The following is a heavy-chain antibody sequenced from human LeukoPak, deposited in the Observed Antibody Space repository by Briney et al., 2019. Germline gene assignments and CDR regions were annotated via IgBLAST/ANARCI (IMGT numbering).Heavy chain of an antibody. Sequence: SETLSLTCTVSGGSISSYYWSWIRQPPGKGLEWIGYIYYSGSTNYNPSLKSRVTISVDTSKNQFSLKLSSVTAADTAVYYCARLYHYDSSGYGGFDYWGQGTLDTVSS. D-gene: IGHD3-22*01. V-gene: IGHV4-59*08. CDR3: ARLYHYDSSGYGGFDY. CDR2: IYYSGST. CDR1: GGSISSYY. J-gene: IGHJ4*02.